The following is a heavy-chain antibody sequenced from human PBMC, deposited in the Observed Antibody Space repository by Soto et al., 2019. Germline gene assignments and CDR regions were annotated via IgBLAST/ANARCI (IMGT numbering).Heavy chain of an antibody. CDR3: ARGAMIRGVIIGYFDL. CDR1: GYTFITYA. V-gene: IGHV1-18*01. Sequence: QVPLVQSGAEVKQPGASVKVSCKASGYTFITYAITWVRQAPGQGLEWMGWISPYNGNTNYAQKFQGRVTMTTDTSTSTAYMELRSLRSDDTAVYFCARGAMIRGVIIGYFDLWGRGTLVTVPS. D-gene: IGHD3-10*01. J-gene: IGHJ2*01. CDR2: ISPYNGNT.